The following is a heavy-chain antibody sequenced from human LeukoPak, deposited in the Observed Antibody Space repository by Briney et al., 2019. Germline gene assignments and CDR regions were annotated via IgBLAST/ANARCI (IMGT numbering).Heavy chain of an antibody. D-gene: IGHD3-10*01. CDR1: GFTFSSYG. Sequence: GGSLRLSCAASGFTFSSYGMHWVRQALGKGLEWVAVISYDGSNKYYADSVKGRFTISRDNSKNTLYLQMNSLRAEDTAVYYCAKVGDLHSFDYWGQGTLVTVSS. CDR2: ISYDGSNK. CDR3: AKVGDLHSFDY. V-gene: IGHV3-30*18. J-gene: IGHJ4*02.